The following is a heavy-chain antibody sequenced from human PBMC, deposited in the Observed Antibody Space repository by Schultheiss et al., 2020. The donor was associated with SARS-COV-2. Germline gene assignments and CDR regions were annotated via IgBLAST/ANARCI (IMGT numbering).Heavy chain of an antibody. V-gene: IGHV3-30*04. CDR3: AKDLVRQSTTGTTSGNY. CDR1: GFTFSSYA. CDR2: ISYDGSNK. J-gene: IGHJ4*02. Sequence: GGSLRLSCAASGFTFSSYAMHWVRQAPGKGLEWVAVISYDGSNKYYADSAKGRFTISRDNSKNTLYLQMNSLRAEDTAVYYCAKDLVRQSTTGTTSGNYWGQGTLVTVSS. D-gene: IGHD1-1*01.